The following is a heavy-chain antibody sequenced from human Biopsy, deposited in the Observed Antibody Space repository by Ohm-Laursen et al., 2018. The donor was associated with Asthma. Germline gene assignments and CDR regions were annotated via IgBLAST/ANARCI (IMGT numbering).Heavy chain of an antibody. Sequence: SLRLSCTATGFTFSSYGMHWVRQAPGKGLEWVAVIWYDGSNKYYADSVKGRFTISRDNSKNTLYLQMNSLRAEDTAVYYCARKARHGDYDFDYWGQGTLVTVSS. CDR2: IWYDGSNK. D-gene: IGHD4-17*01. CDR3: ARKARHGDYDFDY. J-gene: IGHJ4*02. V-gene: IGHV3-33*01. CDR1: GFTFSSYG.